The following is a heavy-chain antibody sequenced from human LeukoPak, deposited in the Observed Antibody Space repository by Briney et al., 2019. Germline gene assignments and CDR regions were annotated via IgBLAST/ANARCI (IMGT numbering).Heavy chain of an antibody. CDR1: GGSISSGSYY. CDR2: IYTSGST. V-gene: IGHV4-61*02. CDR3: AREGYYDRHRNRIYNWFDP. Sequence: SETLSLTCTVSGGSISSGSYYWSWIRQPAGKGLEWIGRIYTSGSTNYNPSLKSRVTISVDTSKNQFSLKLSSVTAADTAVYYCAREGYYDRHRNRIYNWFDPWGQGTLVTVSS. J-gene: IGHJ5*02. D-gene: IGHD3-22*01.